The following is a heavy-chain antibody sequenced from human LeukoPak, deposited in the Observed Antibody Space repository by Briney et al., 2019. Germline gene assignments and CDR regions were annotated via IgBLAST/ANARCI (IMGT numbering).Heavy chain of an antibody. V-gene: IGHV3-23*01. J-gene: IGHJ6*02. CDR1: GFLFGSYG. D-gene: IGHD3-9*01. CDR3: AKRGVSLTMFWGMDV. CDR2: ISGLGGSV. Sequence: PGGSLRLSCAASGFLFGSYGMTWVRQAPGKGLEWVSGISGLGGSVDYADSVKGRFTISRDNSKNTLYLQLNSLKAEDTAVYYCAKRGVSLTMFWGMDVWGQGTTVTVSS.